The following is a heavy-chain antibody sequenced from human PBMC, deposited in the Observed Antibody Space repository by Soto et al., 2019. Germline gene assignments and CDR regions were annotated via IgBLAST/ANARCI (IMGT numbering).Heavy chain of an antibody. V-gene: IGHV4-59*08. CDR1: GGSISSYY. Sequence: QVQLQESGPGLVKPSETLSLTCTVSGGSISSYYWSWIRQPPGKGLEWIGYIYYSGSTNYNPSLKRRVTISVDTSKNQFSLKLSSVTAADTAVYYCARRFGELWDVWGQGTTVTVSS. J-gene: IGHJ6*02. CDR3: ARRFGELWDV. CDR2: IYYSGST. D-gene: IGHD3-16*01.